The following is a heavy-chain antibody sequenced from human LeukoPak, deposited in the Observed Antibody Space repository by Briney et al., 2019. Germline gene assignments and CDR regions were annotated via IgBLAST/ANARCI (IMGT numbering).Heavy chain of an antibody. CDR2: INWNGGST. Sequence: GGSLRLSCGGSGFTFQEYGMSWVRQAPGKGLEWVSGINWNGGSTGYGDSVKGRFTISRDNAKNSLYLEMNSLRAEDTALYYCAGGDTNGWYFDLWGRGTLVTVSS. CDR1: GFTFQEYG. V-gene: IGHV3-20*04. D-gene: IGHD2-8*01. J-gene: IGHJ2*01. CDR3: AGGDTNGWYFDL.